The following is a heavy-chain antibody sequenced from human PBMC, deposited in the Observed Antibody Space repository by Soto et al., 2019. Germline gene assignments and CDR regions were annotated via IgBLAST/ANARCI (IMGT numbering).Heavy chain of an antibody. V-gene: IGHV3-30*18. D-gene: IGHD6-19*01. CDR1: GFTFSSYG. CDR3: AKGSASSGWPPSSRTSYYYYDMDV. CDR2: TSYDGSNK. J-gene: IGHJ6*02. Sequence: QVQLVESGGGVVQPGRSLRLSCAASGFTFSSYGMHWVRQAPGKGLEWVAVTSYDGSNKYYADSVKGRFTISRDNSKNTLYLQMNSLRAEDTAVYYCAKGSASSGWPPSSRTSYYYYDMDVWGQGTTVTVSS.